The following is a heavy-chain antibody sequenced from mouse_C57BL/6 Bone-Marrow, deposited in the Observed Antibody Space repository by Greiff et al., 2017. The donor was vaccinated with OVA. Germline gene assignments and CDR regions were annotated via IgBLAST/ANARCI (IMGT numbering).Heavy chain of an antibody. CDR3: ARYRTMDYYAMDY. J-gene: IGHJ4*01. CDR2: IDPSDSET. Sequence: QVQLQQSGAELVRPGSSVKLSCKASGYTFTSYWMHWVKQRPIQGLEWIGNIDPSDSETHYNQKFKDKATLTVDKSSSTAYMQLSSLTSEDSAVYYCARYRTMDYYAMDYWGQGTSVTVSS. D-gene: IGHD1-1*02. V-gene: IGHV1-52*01. CDR1: GYTFTSYW.